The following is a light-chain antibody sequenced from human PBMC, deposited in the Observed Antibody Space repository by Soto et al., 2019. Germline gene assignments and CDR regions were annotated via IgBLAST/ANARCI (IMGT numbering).Light chain of an antibody. CDR2: EAS. J-gene: IGKJ4*01. CDR1: QDIKNY. V-gene: IGKV1-33*01. CDR3: QQCDDFIT. Sequence: DVQMTQSPSSLSASVGDRVTITCQASQDIKNYLNWYQQKPGKAPKLLIYEASNLETGVPSRSSRSGSGRSFTFTISSLQPEDIATYYCQQCDDFITFGGGTRIEIK.